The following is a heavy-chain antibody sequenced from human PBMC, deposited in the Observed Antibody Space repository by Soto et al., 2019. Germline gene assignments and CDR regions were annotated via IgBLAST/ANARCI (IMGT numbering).Heavy chain of an antibody. CDR1: GYSITIYW. CDR2: IDPRDSYT. D-gene: IGHD5-12*01. V-gene: IGHV5-10-1*01. J-gene: IGHJ4*02. Sequence: PGESLKISCNGSGYSITIYWITLVLQMPGKGLEWMGRIDPRDSYTNYSPSFQGHVTISTDRSINTAFLQWNSLKASDTAMYYCARHGYDWGWSNDYWGQGTLVTVSS. CDR3: ARHGYDWGWSNDY.